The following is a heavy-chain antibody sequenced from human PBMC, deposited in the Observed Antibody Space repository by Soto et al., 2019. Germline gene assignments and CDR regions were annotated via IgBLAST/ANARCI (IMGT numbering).Heavy chain of an antibody. CDR1: GFAFNTYS. CDR2: ISYDGSNK. J-gene: IGHJ4*02. Sequence: GGSLRLSCVASGFAFNTYSMHGVRQAPGRGLEWVAVISYDGSNKFYADSVKGRFTISRDNSKNTLYLEMNSLRGEDTAVYYCAKVSPMGYFFDFWGQGTLVTVPQ. V-gene: IGHV3-30-3*01. CDR3: AKVSPMGYFFDF.